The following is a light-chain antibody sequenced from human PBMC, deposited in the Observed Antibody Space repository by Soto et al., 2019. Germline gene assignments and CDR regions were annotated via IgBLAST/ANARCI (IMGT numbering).Light chain of an antibody. Sequence: DIQMTQSPSTLSASVGDRVTITCRASQSISSWLAWYQQKPGKAPKLLIYKASSLESGVPSRFRGSGSGTEFTLTISSLQPDDFATYYCQQYNSYTFGQGTKVDIK. CDR3: QQYNSYT. V-gene: IGKV1-5*03. J-gene: IGKJ2*01. CDR2: KAS. CDR1: QSISSW.